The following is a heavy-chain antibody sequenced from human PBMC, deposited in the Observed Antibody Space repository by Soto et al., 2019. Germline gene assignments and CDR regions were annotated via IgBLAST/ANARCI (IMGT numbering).Heavy chain of an antibody. D-gene: IGHD2-15*01. Sequence: GGSLRLSCAASGFTFSSYAMSWVRQAPGKGLEWVSAISGSGGSTYYADSVKGRFTISRDNSKNTLYLQMNSLRAEDTAVYYCAKVAEDIVVVVAFVDYWGQGTLVTVSS. CDR2: ISGSGGST. CDR1: GFTFSSYA. J-gene: IGHJ4*02. V-gene: IGHV3-23*01. CDR3: AKVAEDIVVVVAFVDY.